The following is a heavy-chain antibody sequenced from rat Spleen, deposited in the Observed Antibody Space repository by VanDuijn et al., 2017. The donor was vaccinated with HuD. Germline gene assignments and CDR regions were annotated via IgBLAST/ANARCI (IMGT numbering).Heavy chain of an antibody. Sequence: QPSQTLSLTCTVSGFSLTTYHVSWVRQPPGKSLVWMGTIWAGGGTNYNSAVKSRLSISRDTSKSQVLLKMNSLQPEDTGTYYCARHPANWAYYFDYWGQGVMVTVSS. V-gene: IGHV2-72*01. CDR3: ARHPANWAYYFDY. CDR2: IWAGGGT. CDR1: GFSLTTYH. D-gene: IGHD5-1*01. J-gene: IGHJ2*01.